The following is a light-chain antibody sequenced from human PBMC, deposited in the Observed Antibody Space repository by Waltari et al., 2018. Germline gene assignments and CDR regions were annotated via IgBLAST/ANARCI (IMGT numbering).Light chain of an antibody. J-gene: IGLJ1*01. Sequence: QSALTQPASVSGSPGQSITISCTGTSSDIGAYKYVSWYQQHPGKAPKLIIYEVSNRPSGVSNRFSGSKPGNTASLSISGLQAEDEADYYCISFTSSVTYVFGTGTRVTVV. CDR2: EVS. CDR3: ISFTSSVTYV. V-gene: IGLV2-14*01. CDR1: SSDIGAYKY.